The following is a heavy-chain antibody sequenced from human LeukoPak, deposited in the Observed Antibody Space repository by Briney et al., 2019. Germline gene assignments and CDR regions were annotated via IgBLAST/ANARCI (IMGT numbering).Heavy chain of an antibody. CDR2: INPHSGGT. CDR3: AREFTRVTAFDI. J-gene: IGHJ3*02. Sequence: GASVKVSCNASGYTFSDNYIHWVRQAPGQGLEWMGWINPHSGGTNYGENFQGRVTLTRDTSISTAYMDLSSLISDDTAVYYCAREFTRVTAFDIWGQGTMVTVSS. CDR1: GYTFSDNY. V-gene: IGHV1-2*02. D-gene: IGHD2-21*02.